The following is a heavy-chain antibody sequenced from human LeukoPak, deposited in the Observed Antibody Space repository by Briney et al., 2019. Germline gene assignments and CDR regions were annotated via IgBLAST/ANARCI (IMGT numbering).Heavy chain of an antibody. Sequence: SETLSLTCTVSGVSISSYYWSWIRQPPGKGREWIGYIYYRGSTNYNPSLKSRVTISVDTSKNQFSLKLSSVTAADTAVYYCARGRSRRVPAAKDGYYYMDVWGKGTTVTVSS. CDR1: GVSISSYY. J-gene: IGHJ6*03. V-gene: IGHV4-59*01. CDR3: ARGRSRRVPAAKDGYYYMDV. D-gene: IGHD2-2*01. CDR2: IYYRGST.